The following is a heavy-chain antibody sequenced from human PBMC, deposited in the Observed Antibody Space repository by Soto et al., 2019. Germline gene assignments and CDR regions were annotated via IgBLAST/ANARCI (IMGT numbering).Heavy chain of an antibody. J-gene: IGHJ4*02. CDR2: ISGSGGST. D-gene: IGHD6-19*01. CDR1: GFTFSSYA. CDR3: AKRPRDSSGWYSTVYFDY. V-gene: IGHV3-23*01. Sequence: LRLSCAASGFTFSSYAMSWVRQAPGKGLEWVSAISGSGGSTYYADSVKGRFTISRDNSKNTLYLQMNSLRAEDTAVYYCAKRPRDSSGWYSTVYFDYWGQGTLVTVSS.